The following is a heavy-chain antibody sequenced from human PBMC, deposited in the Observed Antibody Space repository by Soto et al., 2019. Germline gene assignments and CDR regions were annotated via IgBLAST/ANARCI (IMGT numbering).Heavy chain of an antibody. Sequence: QPGGALWLTCAASGVTCSSYAMHWVRQAPGKGLEWVAVISYDGSNKYYADSVKGRFTISRDNSKNTLYLQMNSLRAEDTAVYYCARWLQFDPTPPHYYYYYGMDVWGQGTTVTVSS. D-gene: IGHD5-12*01. V-gene: IGHV3-30-3*01. CDR2: ISYDGSNK. J-gene: IGHJ6*02. CDR1: GVTCSSYA. CDR3: ARWLQFDPTPPHYYYYYGMDV.